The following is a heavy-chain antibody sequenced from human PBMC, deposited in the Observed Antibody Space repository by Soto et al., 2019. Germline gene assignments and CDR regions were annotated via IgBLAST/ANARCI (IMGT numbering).Heavy chain of an antibody. CDR2: FDPEDGET. Sequence: ASVKVSCKVSGYTLTELSMHWVRQAPGKGLEWMGGFDPEDGETIYAQKFQGRVTMTEDTSTDTAYMELSSLRSEDTAVYYCATSGLILDILTGWRYYYGMDVWGQGTTVTVSS. V-gene: IGHV1-24*01. CDR3: ATSGLILDILTGWRYYYGMDV. J-gene: IGHJ6*02. D-gene: IGHD3-9*01. CDR1: GYTLTELS.